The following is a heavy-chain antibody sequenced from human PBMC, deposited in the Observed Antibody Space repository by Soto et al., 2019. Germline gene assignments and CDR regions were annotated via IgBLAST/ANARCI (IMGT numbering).Heavy chain of an antibody. CDR2: IIPILGIA. V-gene: IGHV1-69*02. D-gene: IGHD6-19*01. CDR1: GGTFSSYT. J-gene: IGHJ4*02. Sequence: QVQLVQSGAEVKKPGSSVKVSCKASGGTFSSYTISWVRQAPGQGLEWMGRIIPILGIANYAQKFQGRVKITADNSTSAAYMELSSLRSEETAVYYCASDIAVAGTLRDRGSFGFWCQGTLVTVSS. CDR3: ASDIAVAGTLRDRGSFGF.